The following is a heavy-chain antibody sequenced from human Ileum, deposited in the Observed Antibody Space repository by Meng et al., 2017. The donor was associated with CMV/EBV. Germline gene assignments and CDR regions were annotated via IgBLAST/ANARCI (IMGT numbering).Heavy chain of an antibody. Sequence: GGSLRLSCAASGFTFSNYWMSWVRQAPGKGLEWVANIKQDGSEQYYVDSVKGRFTISRDNAKDSLYLQMNSLRAEDTALYYCARVPRSDLAYWGQGTLVTVSS. CDR1: GFTFSNYW. CDR3: ARVPRSDLAY. V-gene: IGHV3-7*01. J-gene: IGHJ4*02. CDR2: IKQDGSEQ.